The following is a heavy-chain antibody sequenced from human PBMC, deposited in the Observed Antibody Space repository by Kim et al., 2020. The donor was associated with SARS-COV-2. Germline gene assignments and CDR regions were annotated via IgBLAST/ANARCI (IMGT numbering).Heavy chain of an antibody. CDR2: IIPIFGTA. V-gene: IGHV1-69*13. J-gene: IGHJ5*02. D-gene: IGHD3-9*01. Sequence: SVKVSCKASGGTFSSYAISWVRQAPGQGLEWMGGIIPIFGTANYAQKFPGRVTITADESTSTAYMELSSLRSEDTAVYYCARGKGPVLRYFDWPFDPWGQGTLVTVSS. CDR1: GGTFSSYA. CDR3: ARGKGPVLRYFDWPFDP.